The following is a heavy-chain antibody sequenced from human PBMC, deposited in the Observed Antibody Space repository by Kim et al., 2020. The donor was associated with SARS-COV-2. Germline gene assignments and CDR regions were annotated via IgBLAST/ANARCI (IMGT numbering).Heavy chain of an antibody. V-gene: IGHV3-33*06. J-gene: IGHJ4*02. CDR3: ANGFGAAAGTPLDY. CDR1: GFTFSSYG. CDR2: IWYDGSNK. D-gene: IGHD6-13*01. Sequence: GGSLRLSCAASGFTFSSYGMHWVRQAPGKGLEWVAVIWYDGSNKYYADSVKGRFTISRDNSKNTLYLQMNSLRAEDTAVYYCANGFGAAAGTPLDYWGQG.